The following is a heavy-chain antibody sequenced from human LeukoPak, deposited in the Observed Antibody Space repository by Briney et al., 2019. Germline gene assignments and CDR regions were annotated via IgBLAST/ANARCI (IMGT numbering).Heavy chain of an antibody. Sequence: GGSLRLSCAASGFTFSSYSMSWIRQAPGKGLEWVSSIFPSGGEIHYADSVRGRFTISRDNSKSTLSLQMNSLRAEDTAIYYCATYRQVLLPFESWGQGTLVTVSS. D-gene: IGHD2-8*02. CDR1: GFTFSSYS. CDR2: IFPSGGEI. J-gene: IGHJ4*02. CDR3: ATYRQVLLPFES. V-gene: IGHV3-23*01.